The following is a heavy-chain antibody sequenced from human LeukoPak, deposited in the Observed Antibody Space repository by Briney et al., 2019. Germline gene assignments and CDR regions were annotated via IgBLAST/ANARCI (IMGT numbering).Heavy chain of an antibody. CDR1: GGSISSYY. CDR2: IYTSGSA. Sequence: PSETLSLTCTVSGGSISSYYWSWIRQPAGKGLEWIGRIYTSGSANYNHSLKSRVSMSVDTSKNQFSLKLSSVTAADTAVYYCARWYYYDSSGSYYFDYWGQGTLVTVSS. J-gene: IGHJ4*02. CDR3: ARWYYYDSSGSYYFDY. V-gene: IGHV4-4*07. D-gene: IGHD3-22*01.